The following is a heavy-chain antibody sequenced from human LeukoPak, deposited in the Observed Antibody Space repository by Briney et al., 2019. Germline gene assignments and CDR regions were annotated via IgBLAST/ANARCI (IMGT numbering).Heavy chain of an antibody. V-gene: IGHV3-30*03. D-gene: IGHD3-22*01. CDR2: ISHDGNRK. CDR1: GFTFSSYG. CDR3: ARDHKREDYYDSSGYYPY. Sequence: PGGSLRLSCAASGFTFSSYGMHWVRQAPGKGLEWVAVISHDGNRKFYGDSVKGRFTISRDNSKNTLYLQMNSLRAEDTAVYYCARDHKREDYYDSSGYYPYWGQGTLVTVSS. J-gene: IGHJ4*02.